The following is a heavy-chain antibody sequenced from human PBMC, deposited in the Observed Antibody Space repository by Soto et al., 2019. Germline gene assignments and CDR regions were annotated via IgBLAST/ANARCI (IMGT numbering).Heavy chain of an antibody. J-gene: IGHJ5*02. V-gene: IGHV4-30-2*06. CDR1: GGSINSGRSS. CDR3: GSEAAVSGLNGFAT. Sequence: QLQLQESGSGLVKPSQTLSLTCSVSGGSINSGRSSWNWIRQSPGKGLEWIASIYQRGSTYYNPSPKSRASISVDMPESQFSLKLSSVAAADTAVYSCGSEAAVSGLNGFATWGPGTLVTVSS. CDR2: IYQRGST. D-gene: IGHD6-13*01.